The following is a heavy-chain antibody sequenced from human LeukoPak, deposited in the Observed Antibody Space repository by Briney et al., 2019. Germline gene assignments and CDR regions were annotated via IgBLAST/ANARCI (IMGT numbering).Heavy chain of an antibody. V-gene: IGHV4-38-2*02. J-gene: IGHJ4*02. D-gene: IGHD3-10*01. CDR1: GYSISSGYY. CDR3: ARASTRYGSGSYGGSFDY. Sequence: SETLSLTCTVSGYSISSGYYWGWIRQPPGKGLEWIGSMYHSGSTYYNPSLKSRVTISVDTSKNQFSLKLSSVTAADTAVYYCARASTRYGSGSYGGSFDYWGQGTLVTVSS. CDR2: MYHSGST.